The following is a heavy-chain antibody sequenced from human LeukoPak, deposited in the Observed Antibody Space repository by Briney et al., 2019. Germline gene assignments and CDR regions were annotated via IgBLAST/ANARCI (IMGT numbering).Heavy chain of an antibody. D-gene: IGHD2-21*02. V-gene: IGHV3-53*04. CDR1: GFSVSDTP. CDR3: AKDRGDFP. Sequence: PGGSLRLSCAVSGFSVSDTPMTWVRQAPGKGLEWVSILYCGGNTYYGDSVKGRFTVSRQNSKNTLYLQMNTLKPEDTAVYYCAKDRGDFPWGQGTLVTVSS. J-gene: IGHJ5*02. CDR2: LYCGGNT.